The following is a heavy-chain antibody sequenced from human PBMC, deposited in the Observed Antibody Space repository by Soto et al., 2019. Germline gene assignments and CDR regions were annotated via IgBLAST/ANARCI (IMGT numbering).Heavy chain of an antibody. Sequence: GGSLRLSCAASGFTFSSYGMHWVRQAPGKGLEWVAVISYDGSNKYYADTVKGRFTISRDNSKNTLYLQMKSLRAEDTAVYYCAKDLGRGYSYGYDYYYGMDVWGQGTTVTVSS. D-gene: IGHD5-18*01. CDR3: AKDLGRGYSYGYDYYYGMDV. J-gene: IGHJ6*02. V-gene: IGHV3-30*18. CDR2: ISYDGSNK. CDR1: GFTFSSYG.